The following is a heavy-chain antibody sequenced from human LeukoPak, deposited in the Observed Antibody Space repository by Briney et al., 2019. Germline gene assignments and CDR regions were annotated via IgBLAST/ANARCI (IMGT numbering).Heavy chain of an antibody. CDR1: GSSISDYY. V-gene: IGHV4-59*01. CDR3: ARAASIAARRAHYYFDY. J-gene: IGHJ4*02. D-gene: IGHD6-6*01. Sequence: SETLSLTCTVSGSSISDYYWSWIRQPPGKGLEWIGYIYYSGSTNYNPSLKSRVTISVDTSKNQFSLKLSSVTAADTAVYYCARAASIAARRAHYYFDYWGQGTLVTVSS. CDR2: IYYSGST.